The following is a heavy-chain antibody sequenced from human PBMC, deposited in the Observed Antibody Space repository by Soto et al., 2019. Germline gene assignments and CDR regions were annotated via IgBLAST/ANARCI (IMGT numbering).Heavy chain of an antibody. J-gene: IGHJ5*02. V-gene: IGHV4-31*03. CDR2: IYYSGST. CDR1: GGSISSGGYY. D-gene: IGHD3-10*01. CDR3: ARGWYYYGSGANWFDP. Sequence: SETLSLTCTVSGGSISSGGYYWSWIRQHPGKGLEWIGYIYYSGSTYYNPSLKSRVTISVDTSKNQFSLKLSSVTAADTAVYYCARGWYYYGSGANWFDPWGQGTLVTVSS.